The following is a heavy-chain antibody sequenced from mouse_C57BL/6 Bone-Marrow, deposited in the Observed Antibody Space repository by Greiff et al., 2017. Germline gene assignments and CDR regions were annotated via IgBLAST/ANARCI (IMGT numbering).Heavy chain of an antibody. CDR2: FYPGSGSI. Sequence: VQLQESGAELVKPGASVKLSCKASGYTFTEYTIHWVKQRSGQGLEWIGWFYPGSGSIKYNEKFKDKATLTADKSSSTVYMALSRLTFEDSAVYFCARHEEDYYGSSYNFDSWGQATTLTFSS. D-gene: IGHD1-1*01. CDR1: GYTFTEYT. CDR3: ARHEEDYYGSSYNFDS. J-gene: IGHJ2*01. V-gene: IGHV1-62-2*01.